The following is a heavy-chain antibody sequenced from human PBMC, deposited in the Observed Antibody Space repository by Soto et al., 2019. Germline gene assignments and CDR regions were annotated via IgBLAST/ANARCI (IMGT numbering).Heavy chain of an antibody. CDR1: GGSFSGYY. V-gene: IGHV4-34*01. CDR2: INHSGST. CDR3: ARGSHYDSSGYSDP. J-gene: IGHJ5*02. D-gene: IGHD3-22*01. Sequence: QVQLQQWGAGLLKPSETLSLTCAVYGGSFSGYYWSWIRQPPGKGLEWIGEINHSGSTNYNPSLKSRVTISVDTSKNQCSLKLSSVTAADTAVYYCARGSHYDSSGYSDPWGQGTLVTVSS.